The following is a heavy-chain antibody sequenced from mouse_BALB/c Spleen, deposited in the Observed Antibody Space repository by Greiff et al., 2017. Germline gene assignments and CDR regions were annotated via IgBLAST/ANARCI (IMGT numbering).Heavy chain of an antibody. V-gene: IGHV3-6*02. CDR3: AFLYDYDGIFAY. CDR1: GYSITSGYY. J-gene: IGHJ3*01. Sequence: EVKVEESGPGLVKPSQSLSLTCSVTGYSITSGYYWNWIRQFPGNKLEWMGYISYDGSNNYNPSLKNRISITRDTSKNQFFLKLNSVTTEDTATYYCAFLYDYDGIFAYWGQGTLVTVSA. D-gene: IGHD2-4*01. CDR2: ISYDGSN.